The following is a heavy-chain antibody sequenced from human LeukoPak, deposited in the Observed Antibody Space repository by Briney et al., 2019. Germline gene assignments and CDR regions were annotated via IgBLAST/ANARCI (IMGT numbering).Heavy chain of an antibody. CDR1: GGTFSSYA. CDR3: ASCGSSGWSWDY. J-gene: IGHJ4*02. Sequence: SVKVSCKASGGTFSSYAISWVRQAPGQGLEWMGRIIPILGIANYAQKFQGRVTITADKSTSTAYMELSSLRSEDTAVYYCASCGSSGWSWDYWGQGTLVTVSS. CDR2: IIPILGIA. D-gene: IGHD6-19*01. V-gene: IGHV1-69*04.